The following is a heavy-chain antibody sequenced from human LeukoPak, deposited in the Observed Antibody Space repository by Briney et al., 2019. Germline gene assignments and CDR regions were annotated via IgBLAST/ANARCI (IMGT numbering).Heavy chain of an antibody. V-gene: IGHV3-30*02. CDR2: IRFDASNK. D-gene: IGHD6-6*01. CDR3: AKARSSSSTYCFDY. J-gene: IGHJ4*02. Sequence: GGSLRLSCATSGFTFSSYGMHWVRQAPGKGLEWVAFIRFDASNKYYADSVKGRFTISRDNSRNTLYLQMNSLRAEDTAVYYCAKARSSSSTYCFDYWGQGTLVTVSS. CDR1: GFTFSSYG.